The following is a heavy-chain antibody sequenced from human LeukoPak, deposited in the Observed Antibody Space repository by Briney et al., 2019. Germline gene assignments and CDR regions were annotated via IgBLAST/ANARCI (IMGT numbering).Heavy chain of an antibody. CDR3: AKDPRDGYNSPYFDY. Sequence: GGSLRLSCAASGFTFSSYAMHWVRQAPGKGLEWVAVIAFDGSNKYYADSVKGRFTISRDNSKNTLYLQMNSLRAEDTALYYCAKDPRDGYNSPYFDYWGQGTLVTVSS. J-gene: IGHJ4*02. CDR2: IAFDGSNK. V-gene: IGHV3-30*04. D-gene: IGHD5-24*01. CDR1: GFTFSSYA.